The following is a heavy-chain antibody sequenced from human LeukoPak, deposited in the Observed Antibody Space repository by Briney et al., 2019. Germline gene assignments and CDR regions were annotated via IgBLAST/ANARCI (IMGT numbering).Heavy chain of an antibody. Sequence: GGSLRLSCDASGXTFSDYYMTWIRQAPGKGLEWVSHISSSGSYRNYADSVKGRFTISRDNAKNSLYLQMNSLRADDTAVYYCARADSSSWFDYWGQGALVTVSS. V-gene: IGHV3-11*05. D-gene: IGHD6-13*01. CDR3: ARADSSSWFDY. CDR1: GXTFSDYY. J-gene: IGHJ4*02. CDR2: ISSSGSYR.